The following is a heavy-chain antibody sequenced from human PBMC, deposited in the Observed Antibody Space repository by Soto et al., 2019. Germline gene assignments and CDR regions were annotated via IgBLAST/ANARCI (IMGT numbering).Heavy chain of an antibody. CDR3: ARAHITGTTSFDY. D-gene: IGHD1-7*01. J-gene: IGHJ4*02. CDR2: INHSGST. V-gene: IGHV4-34*01. Sequence: SETLSLTCAVYGGSFSCYYWSWIRQPPGKGLEWIGEINHSGSTNYNPSLKSRVTISVDTSKNQFSLKLSSVTAADTAVYYCARAHITGTTSFDYWGQGTLVTVSS. CDR1: GGSFSCYY.